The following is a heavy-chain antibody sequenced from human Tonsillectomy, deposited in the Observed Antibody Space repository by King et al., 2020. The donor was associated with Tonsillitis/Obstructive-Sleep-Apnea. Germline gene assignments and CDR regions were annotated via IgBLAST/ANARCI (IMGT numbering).Heavy chain of an antibody. V-gene: IGHV3-33*01. J-gene: IGHJ6*03. CDR1: GFTFSSYG. Sequence: VQLVESGGGVVQPGRSLRLSCAASGFTFSSYGMHWVRQAPGKGLEWVAVIWYDGSNKYYADSVKGRFTISRDNSKNTLYLQMNSLRAEDTAVYYCARVLGDGIYYYYYYMDVWGKGTTVTVSS. CDR2: IWYDGSNK. CDR3: ARVLGDGIYYYYYYMDV. D-gene: IGHD3-16*01.